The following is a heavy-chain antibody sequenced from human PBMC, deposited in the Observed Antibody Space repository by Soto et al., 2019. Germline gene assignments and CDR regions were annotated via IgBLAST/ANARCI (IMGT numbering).Heavy chain of an antibody. V-gene: IGHV1-69*13. J-gene: IGHJ4*02. D-gene: IGHD3-22*01. CDR2: IIPIFGTA. Sequence: VKVSCKASGDTFSSYAISWVRQAPGQGLEWMGGIIPIFGTANYAQKFQGRVTITADESTSTAYMELSSLRSEDTAVYYCGXXXXXXXXSGXSDYXGQGXLXXVSS. CDR3: GXXXXXXXXSGXSDY. CDR1: GDTFSSYA.